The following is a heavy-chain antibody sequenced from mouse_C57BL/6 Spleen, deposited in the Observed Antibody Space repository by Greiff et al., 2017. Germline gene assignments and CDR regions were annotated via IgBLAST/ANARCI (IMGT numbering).Heavy chain of an antibody. V-gene: IGHV1-54*01. D-gene: IGHD3-2*02. CDR2: INPGSGGT. CDR1: GYAFTNYL. CDR3: ARGGTAQATMDD. J-gene: IGHJ4*01. Sequence: QVQLQQSGAELVRPGTSVKVSCKASGYAFTNYLIEWVKQRPGQGLEWIGVINPGSGGTNYNEKFKGKATLTEDKSSSTAYMQLSSLTSEDSAVYFCARGGTAQATMDDWGQGTSVTVSS.